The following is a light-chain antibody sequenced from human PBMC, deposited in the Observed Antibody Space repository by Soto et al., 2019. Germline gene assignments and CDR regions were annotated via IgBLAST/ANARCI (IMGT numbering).Light chain of an antibody. CDR3: QQLHSYPIT. J-gene: IGKJ5*01. V-gene: IGKV1-9*01. Sequence: IQLTQSPSSLSASVGDRVTITCRASQGISSYLAWYQQKPGKAAKLLIYAASTLQSGVPSRFSGSGSGTDFTLTISSLQPEDVATYYCQQLHSYPITFGQGTRLEIK. CDR2: AAS. CDR1: QGISSY.